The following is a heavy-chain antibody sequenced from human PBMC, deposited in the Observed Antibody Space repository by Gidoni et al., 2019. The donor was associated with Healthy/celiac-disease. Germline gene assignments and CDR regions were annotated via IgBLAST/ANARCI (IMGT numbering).Heavy chain of an antibody. CDR3: ARHVGSSYGDYVDAFDI. J-gene: IGHJ3*02. CDR1: GYRFTSYW. D-gene: IGHD4-17*01. Sequence: EVQLVQSGAEVKKPGESLKISCKGSGYRFTSYWIGWVRKMPGKGLEWMGIIYPGDSDTRYSPSFQGQVTISANKSISTAYLQWSSLKASDTAMYYCARHVGSSYGDYVDAFDIWGQGTMVTVSS. V-gene: IGHV5-51*01. CDR2: IYPGDSDT.